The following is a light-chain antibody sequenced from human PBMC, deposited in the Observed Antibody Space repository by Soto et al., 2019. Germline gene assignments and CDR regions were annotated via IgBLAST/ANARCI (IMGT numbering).Light chain of an antibody. V-gene: IGLV2-14*03. CDR3: SSYTNINTRACV. CDR1: SSDVGAFNY. CDR2: DVA. Sequence: QSVLTQPASVSGSPGQAITISCSGTSSDVGAFNYVSWYQQHPGKAPKLMIYDVANRPSGVSNRFSGSKSGNTASLTISGLQAEDEAEYYCSSYTNINTRACVFGTGTKV. J-gene: IGLJ1*01.